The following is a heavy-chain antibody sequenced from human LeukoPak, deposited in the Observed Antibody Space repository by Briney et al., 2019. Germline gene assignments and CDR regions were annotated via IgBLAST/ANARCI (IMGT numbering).Heavy chain of an antibody. Sequence: EASVNVSFKVSGYTLTELSMHWVRQAPGKGLEWMGGFDPEDGETIYAQKFQGRVTMTEDTSTDTAYMELSSLRSEDTAVYYCARAGLGYDAFDIWGQGTMVTVSS. D-gene: IGHD6-25*01. CDR3: ARAGLGYDAFDI. J-gene: IGHJ3*02. CDR1: GYTLTELS. V-gene: IGHV1-24*01. CDR2: FDPEDGET.